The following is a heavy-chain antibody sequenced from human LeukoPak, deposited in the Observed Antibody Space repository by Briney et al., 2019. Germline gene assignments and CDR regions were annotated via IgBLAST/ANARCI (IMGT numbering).Heavy chain of an antibody. J-gene: IGHJ6*03. V-gene: IGHV1-8*01. CDR3: ARKYSRYYSTRAYYYMDV. CDR1: GYTFTSYD. D-gene: IGHD6-6*01. Sequence: ASVKVSCKASGYTFTSYDINWVRQATGQGLEWMGWMNPNSGNTGYARKFQGRVTMTRNTSISTAYMELSSLRSEDTAVYYCARKYSRYYSTRAYYYMDVWGKGTTVTVSS. CDR2: MNPNSGNT.